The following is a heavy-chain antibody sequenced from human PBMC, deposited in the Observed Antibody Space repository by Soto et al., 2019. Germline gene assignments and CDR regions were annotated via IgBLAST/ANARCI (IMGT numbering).Heavy chain of an antibody. Sequence: ASVKVSCKASGYSFTSLDINWVRQTAGQGLEWMGWMEPSTGRTGYAQKFQGRVTMTRDTSINTAYMELTTLTSDDTAFYYCARRRQDYYDKNRFDPWGQGTLVTVSS. V-gene: IGHV1-8*01. CDR3: ARRRQDYYDKNRFDP. CDR1: GYSFTSLD. CDR2: MEPSTGRT. J-gene: IGHJ5*02. D-gene: IGHD3-22*01.